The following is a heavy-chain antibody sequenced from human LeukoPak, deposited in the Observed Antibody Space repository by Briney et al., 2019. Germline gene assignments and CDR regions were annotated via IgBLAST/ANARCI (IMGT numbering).Heavy chain of an antibody. Sequence: GGSLRLSCAASGFTFSSYEMNWVRQAPGKGLEWVSYISSSGSTIYYADSVKGRFTISRDNAKNSLYLQMNSLRAEDTAVYYCARGWSSSWFEPPDYRGQGTLVTVSS. CDR2: ISSSGSTI. V-gene: IGHV3-48*03. D-gene: IGHD6-13*01. CDR3: ARGWSSSWFEPPDY. J-gene: IGHJ4*02. CDR1: GFTFSSYE.